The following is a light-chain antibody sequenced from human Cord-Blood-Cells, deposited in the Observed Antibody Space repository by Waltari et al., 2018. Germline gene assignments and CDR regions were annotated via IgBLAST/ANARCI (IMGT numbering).Light chain of an antibody. CDR2: DVS. CDR1: SSAVGGYNY. CDR3: SSYTSSSTYV. V-gene: IGLV2-14*01. J-gene: IGLJ1*01. Sequence: QSALTQPASASGSPGQSITISCTGTSSAVGGYNYFSWYQQHPGKAPKLMIYDVSNRPSGVSNRFSGSKSGNTASLTISGLQAEDEADYYCSSYTSSSTYVFGTGTKVTVL.